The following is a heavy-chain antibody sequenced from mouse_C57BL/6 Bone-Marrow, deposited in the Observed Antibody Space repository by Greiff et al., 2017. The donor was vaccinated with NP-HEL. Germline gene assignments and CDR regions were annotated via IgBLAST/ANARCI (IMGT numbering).Heavy chain of an antibody. J-gene: IGHJ1*03. Sequence: VQLQQPGAELVKPGASVKLSCKASGYTFTSYWMHWVKQRPGQGLEWIGMIHPNSGSTNYNEKFKSKATLTVDKSSSTAYMQLSSLTSADSAVYYCAITTAWYFDVWGTGTTVTVSS. CDR1: GYTFTSYW. CDR2: IHPNSGST. CDR3: AITTAWYFDV. D-gene: IGHD1-2*01. V-gene: IGHV1-64*01.